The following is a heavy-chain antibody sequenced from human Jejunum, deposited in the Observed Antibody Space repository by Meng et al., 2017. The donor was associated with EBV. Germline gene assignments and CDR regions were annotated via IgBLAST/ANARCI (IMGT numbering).Heavy chain of an antibody. CDR3: AKEEMRVGATRAFDY. V-gene: IGHV3-23*04. CDR1: GFTFNSYG. CDR2: ISDNGVRT. Sequence: VGVVEAGGGLVQPGGSLRLSWAASGFTFNSYGMAWVRQAPGKGLEWVSVISDNGVRTAYADSVKGRFTISRDNSKNTLYLQMNSLRAGDTAVYYCAKEEMRVGATRAFDYWGQGALVTVSS. D-gene: IGHD1-26*01. J-gene: IGHJ4*02.